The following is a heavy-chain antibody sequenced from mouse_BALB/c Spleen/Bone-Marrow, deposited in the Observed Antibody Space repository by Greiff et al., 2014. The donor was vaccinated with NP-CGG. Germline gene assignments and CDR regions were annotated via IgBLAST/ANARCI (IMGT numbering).Heavy chain of an antibody. CDR1: GYAFTNYL. D-gene: IGHD3-3*01. J-gene: IGHJ2*01. Sequence: VKLMESGAELVRPGTSVKVSCKASGYAFTNYLIEWVKQRPGQGLEWIGMISPGSGGTNYNEKFKGKATLTADKSSSTAYMQLSSLTSDDSAVYFCARRDGSYFDYWGQGTTLTVSS. CDR3: ARRDGSYFDY. V-gene: IGHV1-54*01. CDR2: ISPGSGGT.